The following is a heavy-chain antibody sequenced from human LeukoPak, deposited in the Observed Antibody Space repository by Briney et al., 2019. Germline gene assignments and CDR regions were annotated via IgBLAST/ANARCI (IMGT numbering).Heavy chain of an antibody. CDR1: GFTVSSKY. CDR2: IYSGGST. CDR3: ARGSGSYYAPPWY. J-gene: IGHJ4*02. Sequence: PGGSLRLSCAASGFTVSSKYMSWVRQAPGKGLEWVSVIYSGGSTYYADSVKGRFTISRDNSKNTLYLQMNSLRAEDTAVYYCARGSGSYYAPPWYWGQGTLVTVSS. V-gene: IGHV3-53*01. D-gene: IGHD3-10*01.